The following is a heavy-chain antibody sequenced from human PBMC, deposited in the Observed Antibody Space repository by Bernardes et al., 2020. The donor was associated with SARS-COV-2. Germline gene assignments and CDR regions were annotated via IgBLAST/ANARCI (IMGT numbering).Heavy chain of an antibody. J-gene: IGHJ4*02. CDR2: IYYTGIM. Sequence: AETLSLTCTVSGGSISSYYLAWIRQTPGKGLEWIGYIYYTGIMNYNPSLESRVTISVDTFKNQISLKLRSVTAADTAVYYCARVYSSGWRYRSYFDYWGQGTLVTVSS. CDR1: GGSISSYY. V-gene: IGHV4-59*01. CDR3: ARVYSSGWRYRSYFDY. D-gene: IGHD6-19*01.